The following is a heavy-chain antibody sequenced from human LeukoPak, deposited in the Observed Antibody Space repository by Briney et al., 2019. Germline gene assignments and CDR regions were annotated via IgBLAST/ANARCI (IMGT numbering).Heavy chain of an antibody. Sequence: GRSLRLSCAASGFTFDDYAMHWVRQAPGKGLEWVSGIDWNSGAIGYADSVKGRFTISRDNAKNSLYLQMNSLRAEDTALYYCARSITVTSVGMDVWGQGTTVTVSS. CDR1: GFTFDDYA. D-gene: IGHD4-11*01. V-gene: IGHV3-9*01. CDR2: IDWNSGAI. J-gene: IGHJ6*02. CDR3: ARSITVTSVGMDV.